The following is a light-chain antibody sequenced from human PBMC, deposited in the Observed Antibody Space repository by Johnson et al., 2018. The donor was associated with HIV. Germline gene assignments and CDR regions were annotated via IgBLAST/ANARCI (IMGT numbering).Light chain of an antibody. J-gene: IGLJ1*01. CDR1: SSNIGNNY. CDR3: GTWDSSLGAFV. V-gene: IGLV1-51*02. CDR2: ENN. Sequence: QSVLTQPPSVSAAPGQKVTISCSGSSSNIGNNYVSWYQQLPGTAPKLLIYENNKRPSGIPDRFSGSKSGTSATLGITGLQTGDEADYYCGTWDSSLGAFVCGTGTKFTVL.